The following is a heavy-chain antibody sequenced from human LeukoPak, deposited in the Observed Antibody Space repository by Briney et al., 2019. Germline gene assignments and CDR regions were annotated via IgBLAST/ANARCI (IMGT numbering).Heavy chain of an antibody. Sequence: GGSLRLSCAASGFTFSSYSMNWVRQAPGKGLEWVSSISSSSSYIYYADSVKGRFTISRDNAKNSLYLQMNSLRAEDTAVYYCARSGGYYDYYYYGMDVWGQGTTVTVSS. J-gene: IGHJ6*02. CDR3: ARSGGYYDYYYYGMDV. V-gene: IGHV3-21*01. CDR2: ISSSSSYI. CDR1: GFTFSSYS. D-gene: IGHD3-3*01.